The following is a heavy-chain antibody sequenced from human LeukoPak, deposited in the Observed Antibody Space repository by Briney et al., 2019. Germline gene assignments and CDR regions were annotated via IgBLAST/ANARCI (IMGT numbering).Heavy chain of an antibody. CDR3: ARRAGAYSHPYDY. Sequence: GGSLRLSCVASGFTFSNYAMDWVRQAPGKGLEWVSSISRSGGSTYYADSVKGRFTISRDNSKNTLYLQMNSLRAEDTAVYYCARRAGAYSHPYDYWGQGTLVTVSS. CDR2: ISRSGGST. J-gene: IGHJ4*02. CDR1: GFTFSNYA. V-gene: IGHV3-23*01. D-gene: IGHD4/OR15-4a*01.